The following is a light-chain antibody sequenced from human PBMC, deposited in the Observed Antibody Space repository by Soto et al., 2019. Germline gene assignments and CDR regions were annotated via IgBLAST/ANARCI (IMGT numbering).Light chain of an antibody. Sequence: DIQMTQSPSTLSASVGDRVTISCRASQSISDWLAWYQQRPGKAPRLLIYRASTLQSGVPSRFRGSGSGTEFTLTISDLQPDDFATYYCQQYHIYSGTFGQGTTVGIK. V-gene: IGKV1-5*03. CDR3: QQYHIYSGT. J-gene: IGKJ1*01. CDR1: QSISDW. CDR2: RAS.